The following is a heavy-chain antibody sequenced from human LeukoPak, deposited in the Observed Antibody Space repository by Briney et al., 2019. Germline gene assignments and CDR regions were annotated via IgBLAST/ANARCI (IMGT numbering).Heavy chain of an antibody. D-gene: IGHD3-22*01. J-gene: IGHJ4*02. CDR1: GFSLSSYA. CDR3: AKESGTYYYDTSGYYSLDY. CDR2: ISASGGST. V-gene: IGHV3-23*01. Sequence: SGGSLRLSCAASGFSLSSYAMSWVRQAPGKGLEWVSAISASGGSTDYADSVKGRFTISRDNSKNTLYLQMNSLRAEDTAVYYCAKESGTYYYDTSGYYSLDYWGQGTLVTVSS.